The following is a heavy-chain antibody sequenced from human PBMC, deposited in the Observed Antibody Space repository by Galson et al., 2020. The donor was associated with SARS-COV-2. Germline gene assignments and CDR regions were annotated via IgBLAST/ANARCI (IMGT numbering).Heavy chain of an antibody. CDR2: ISSSSSYI. D-gene: IGHD1-26*01. V-gene: IGHV3-21*01. CDR1: GFTFSSYS. Sequence: KSGGSLRLSCAASGFTFSSYSMNWVRQAPGKGLEWVSSISSSSSYIYYADSVKGRFTISRDNAKNSLYLQMNSLRAEDTAVYYCARASPEGVGATSPWGQGTLVTVSS. CDR3: ARASPEGVGATSP. J-gene: IGHJ5*02.